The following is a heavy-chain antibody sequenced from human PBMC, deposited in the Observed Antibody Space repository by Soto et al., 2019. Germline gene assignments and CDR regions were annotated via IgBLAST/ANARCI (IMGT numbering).Heavy chain of an antibody. V-gene: IGHV3-23*01. J-gene: IGHJ4*02. CDR3: ATTGARYSSGWYYFDY. D-gene: IGHD6-19*01. CDR1: GFTFSSYA. CDR2: ISGSGGST. Sequence: GGSLRLSCAASGFTFSSYAMSWVRQAPGKGLEWVSAISGSGGSTYYADSVKGRYTISRDNSKNTLYLQMNSLRAEDTAVHYCATTGARYSSGWYYFDYWGQGTLVTVSS.